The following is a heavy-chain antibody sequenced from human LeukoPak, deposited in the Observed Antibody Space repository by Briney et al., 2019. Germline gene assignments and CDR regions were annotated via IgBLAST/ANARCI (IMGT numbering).Heavy chain of an antibody. CDR2: FDPEDGET. J-gene: IGHJ4*02. CDR3: ASIRTEGRISGSYFPFDY. Sequence: ASVKVSCKVSGYTLTELSMHWVRQAPGKGLEWMGGFDPEDGETIYAQKFQGRVTMTEDTSTDTAYMELSSLRSEDTAVYYCASIRTEGRISGSYFPFDYWGQGTLVTVSS. V-gene: IGHV1-24*01. CDR1: GYTLTELS. D-gene: IGHD1-26*01.